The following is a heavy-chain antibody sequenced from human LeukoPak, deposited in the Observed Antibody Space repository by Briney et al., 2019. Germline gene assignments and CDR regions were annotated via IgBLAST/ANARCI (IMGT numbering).Heavy chain of an antibody. J-gene: IGHJ3*01. D-gene: IGHD5-12*01. CDR1: GYTFTTSW. CDR2: IYPSDSDT. Sequence: GESLKISCQASGYTFTTSWIGWVRQLPGTGLEWMANIYPSDSDTRYNPSFQGQVTISADKSINTAYLSWSSLKASDSAIYYCAKPGYSASFELWGQGTTVTVSS. V-gene: IGHV5-51*01. CDR3: AKPGYSASFEL.